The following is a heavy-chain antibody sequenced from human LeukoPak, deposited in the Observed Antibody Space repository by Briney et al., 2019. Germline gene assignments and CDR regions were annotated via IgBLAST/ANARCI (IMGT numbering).Heavy chain of an antibody. CDR2: ISGDGGST. CDR3: AKDIGYSYGLPDY. D-gene: IGHD5-18*01. V-gene: IGHV3-43*02. CDR1: GFTFSSYA. Sequence: PGVSLRLSCAASGFTFSSYAMHWVRQAPGKGLEWVSLISGDGGSTYYADSVKGRFTISRDNSKNSLYLQMNSLRTEDTALYYCAKDIGYSYGLPDYWGQGTLVTVSS. J-gene: IGHJ4*02.